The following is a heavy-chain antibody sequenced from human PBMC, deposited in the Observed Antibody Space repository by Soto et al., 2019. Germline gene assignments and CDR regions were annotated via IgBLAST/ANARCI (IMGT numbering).Heavy chain of an antibody. D-gene: IGHD1-1*01. V-gene: IGHV3-11*05. J-gene: IGHJ4*02. Sequence: QVQLVESGGGLVQPGGSLRLSCAASGSSFSDYYMSWIRQSPGKGLEWLSYITSSSSYTHYADSVKGRFTISRDNXKNSLYLQMNSLRAEDTAVYYCAGGQDNLAVNFDYWGQGTPVTVSS. CDR3: AGGQDNLAVNFDY. CDR2: ITSSSSYT. CDR1: GSSFSDYY.